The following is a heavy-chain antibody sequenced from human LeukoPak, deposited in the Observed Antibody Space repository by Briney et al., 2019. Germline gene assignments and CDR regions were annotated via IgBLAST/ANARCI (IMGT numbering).Heavy chain of an antibody. V-gene: IGHV1-8*01. Sequence: ASVKVSCKASGYTFPNYDINWVRQATGQGLEWMGWMNFNSGNTGYAQKFQDRVTMTTNTAISTVYMELSSLKSEDTAIYYCAKVGLGNTAIHIWGQGTMVTVSS. CDR3: AKVGLGNTAIHI. J-gene: IGHJ3*02. CDR2: MNFNSGNT. CDR1: GYTFPNYD. D-gene: IGHD5-18*01.